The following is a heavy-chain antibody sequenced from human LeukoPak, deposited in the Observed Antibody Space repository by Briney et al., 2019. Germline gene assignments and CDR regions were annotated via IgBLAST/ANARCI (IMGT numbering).Heavy chain of an antibody. Sequence: SETLSLTCTVSGGFNSIYHGTWIRQPPGKGLEWIGYIYYSGSTNYNPSLKSRVTISVDTSKNQFSLKLCSVTDADTAVYYCARKRDMSRFRGLGPDYYHMAGWGKGTTVTVSS. V-gene: IGHV4-59*01. D-gene: IGHD3-9*01. CDR2: IYYSGST. J-gene: IGHJ6*03. CDR3: ARKRDMSRFRGLGPDYYHMAG. CDR1: GGFNSIYH.